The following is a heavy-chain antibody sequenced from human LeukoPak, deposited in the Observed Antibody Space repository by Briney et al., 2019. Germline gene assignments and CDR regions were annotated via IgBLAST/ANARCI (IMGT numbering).Heavy chain of an antibody. CDR2: IFYSGST. CDR1: SGSISTSNYY. CDR3: ARNPYYYDYMDV. Sequence: SETLSLTCTVSSGSISTSNYYWGWVRQPPGKALEWIGNIFYSGSTYYSPSLKSRVTISLDTSRNQFSLKLNSVTAADTAVYYCARNPYYYDYMDVWGKGTTVTVSS. J-gene: IGHJ6*03. V-gene: IGHV4-39*07.